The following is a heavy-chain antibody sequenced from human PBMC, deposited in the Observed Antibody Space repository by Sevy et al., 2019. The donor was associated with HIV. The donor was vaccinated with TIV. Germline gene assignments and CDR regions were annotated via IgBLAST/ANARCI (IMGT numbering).Heavy chain of an antibody. Sequence: ASVKVSCKASGHTFTDYFMHWVRQAPGQGLEWMGWINPDSGDTKYAQKFHGRVTLTRDTSISTAYMELSRLNSDDTAVYYCASPGGYRYGSLLDYWGQGTLVTVSS. V-gene: IGHV1-2*02. CDR1: GHTFTDYF. CDR2: INPDSGDT. D-gene: IGHD5-18*01. CDR3: ASPGGYRYGSLLDY. J-gene: IGHJ4*02.